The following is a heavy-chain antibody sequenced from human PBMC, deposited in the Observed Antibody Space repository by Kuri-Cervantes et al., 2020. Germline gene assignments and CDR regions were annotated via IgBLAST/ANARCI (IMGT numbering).Heavy chain of an antibody. CDR1: GFTVSSNC. CDR3: AIVVVISRPPKRRPYMDV. V-gene: IGHV3-53*04. Sequence: ETLSLTCAASGFTVSSNCMSWVRQAPGKGLEWVSVVYSGGSTYYADSVKGRFTISRHNFKNTLYLQMNNLRGEDTAVYYCAIVVVISRPPKRRPYMDVWGKGTTITVSS. D-gene: IGHD3-22*01. CDR2: VYSGGST. J-gene: IGHJ6*03.